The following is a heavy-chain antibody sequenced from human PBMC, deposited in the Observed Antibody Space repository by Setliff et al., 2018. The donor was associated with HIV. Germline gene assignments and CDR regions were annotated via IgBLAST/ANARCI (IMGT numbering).Heavy chain of an antibody. CDR1: GFTFDDYA. CDR2: VRSKPNGGTT. D-gene: IGHD3-3*01. J-gene: IGHJ4*02. V-gene: IGHV3-49*04. CDR3: TRDRRGSSSWSGYNGGFYY. Sequence: GGSLRLSCAASGFTFDDYALTWVRQAPGKGLEWVGLVRSKPNGGTTDYAASVKGRFTISRDDAKTIAYLHMNSLTTDDTAVYFCTRDRRGSSSWSGYNGGFYYWGQGTLVTVSS.